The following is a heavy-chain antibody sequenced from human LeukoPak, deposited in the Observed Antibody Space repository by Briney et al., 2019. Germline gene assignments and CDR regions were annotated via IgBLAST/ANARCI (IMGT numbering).Heavy chain of an antibody. V-gene: IGHV3-48*03. CDR2: ISSSGSTI. Sequence: PGGSLRLSCAASGFTFSSYEMNWVRQAPGKGLEWVSYISSSGSTIHYADSVKGRSTISRDNAKNSLCLQMNSLRAEDTAVYCCARYSREVTLDYWGQGTLVTVSS. D-gene: IGHD4-23*01. J-gene: IGHJ4*02. CDR3: ARYSREVTLDY. CDR1: GFTFSSYE.